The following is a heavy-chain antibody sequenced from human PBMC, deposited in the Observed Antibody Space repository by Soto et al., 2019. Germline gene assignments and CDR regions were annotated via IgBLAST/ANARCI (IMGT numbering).Heavy chain of an antibody. Sequence: QLQLQESGSGLVKPSQTLSLTCAVSGGSISSGGYSWSWIRQPPGKGLEWIGYIYHSGSTYYNPSLEGRXTXSXDXXKNQFSRKLSSVTAADTAVYLYAGSGYYHNSGMDVWGQGTTVTVSS. J-gene: IGHJ6*02. CDR3: AGSGYYHNSGMDV. CDR2: IYHSGST. V-gene: IGHV4-30-2*01. CDR1: GGSISSGGYS. D-gene: IGHD3-22*01.